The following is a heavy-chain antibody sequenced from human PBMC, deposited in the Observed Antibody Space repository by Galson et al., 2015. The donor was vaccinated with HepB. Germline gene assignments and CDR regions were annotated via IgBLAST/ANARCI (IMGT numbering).Heavy chain of an antibody. Sequence: SCKASGGTFSNYAISWVRQAPGQGLEWMGQIIPIFATANYAQRFQGTVTINADESTSTVYMELSSLSSEDTAVYYCARGLAGTNYFFDYWGQGTLVTVSS. CDR1: GGTFSNYA. V-gene: IGHV1-69*01. CDR2: IIPIFATA. CDR3: ARGLAGTNYFFDY. J-gene: IGHJ4*02. D-gene: IGHD3/OR15-3a*01.